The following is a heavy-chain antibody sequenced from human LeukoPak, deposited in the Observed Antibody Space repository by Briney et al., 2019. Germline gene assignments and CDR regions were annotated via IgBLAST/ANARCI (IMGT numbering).Heavy chain of an antibody. V-gene: IGHV3-7*01. CDR2: INQDASEK. Sequence: PGGSLRLSCAAGFTISGYWMSWVRQAPGKGLEWVANINQDASEKYYVGSVKGRFTIFRDNGKNSVFLQMNSLRVEDTAVYYCATDGGPFDNWGQGTLVTVSS. J-gene: IGHJ4*02. CDR3: ATDGGPFDN. D-gene: IGHD3-10*01. CDR1: GFTISGYW.